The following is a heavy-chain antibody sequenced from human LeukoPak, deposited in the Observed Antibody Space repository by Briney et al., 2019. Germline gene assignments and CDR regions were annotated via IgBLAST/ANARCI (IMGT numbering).Heavy chain of an antibody. V-gene: IGHV3-23*01. CDR1: GFTFNTYA. CDR2: ISGSGGST. D-gene: IGHD3-22*01. CDR3: AKDSIEAFYYYDSSGYYYFDY. Sequence: GGSLRLSCAASGFTFNTYAMSWVRQAPGKGLEWVSTISGSGGSTYYADSVKGRFTISRDNSKNTLYLQMNSLRAEDTAVYYCAKDSIEAFYYYDSSGYYYFDYWGQGTLVTVSS. J-gene: IGHJ4*02.